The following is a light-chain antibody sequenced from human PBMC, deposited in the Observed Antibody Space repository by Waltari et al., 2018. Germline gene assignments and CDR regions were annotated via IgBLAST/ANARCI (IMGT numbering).Light chain of an antibody. Sequence: EIVLTQSPGTLSLSPGERATLSCRTSQSVGSSYLAWYQQKPGQAPRLLIYGASSRATDIPARFSGSGSGTDFTLTISRLEPEDFAVYYCQQYGTSRTFGQGP. V-gene: IGKV3-20*01. CDR3: QQYGTSRT. CDR1: QSVGSSY. J-gene: IGKJ1*01. CDR2: GAS.